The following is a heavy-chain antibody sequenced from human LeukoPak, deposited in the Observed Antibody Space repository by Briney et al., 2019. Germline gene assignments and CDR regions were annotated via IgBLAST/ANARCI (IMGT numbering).Heavy chain of an antibody. J-gene: IGHJ4*02. D-gene: IGHD5-24*01. CDR1: GGSLIPYY. Sequence: SETLSLTCTVSGGSLIPYYWSWIRQPPGKGLEWIGYIYHSGTTNYSPPLKGRATLSVDTSKNQISLRLSSVTAADTAVYYCARGSRWLQFYWGQGTLVTVSS. CDR2: IYHSGTT. V-gene: IGHV4-4*09. CDR3: ARGSRWLQFY.